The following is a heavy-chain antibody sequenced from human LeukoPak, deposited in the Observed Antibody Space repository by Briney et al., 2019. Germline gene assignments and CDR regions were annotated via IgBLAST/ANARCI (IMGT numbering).Heavy chain of an antibody. V-gene: IGHV4-34*01. CDR1: GGSFSGYY. CDR2: INHSGST. Sequence: SETLSLTCAVYGGSFSGYYWSWIRQPPGKGLEWIGEINHSGSTNYNPSLKSRVTISVDTSKNQFSLKLSSVTAADTAVYYCARYGPNWGSRYYFDYWGQGTLVTVSS. D-gene: IGHD7-27*01. J-gene: IGHJ4*02. CDR3: ARYGPNWGSRYYFDY.